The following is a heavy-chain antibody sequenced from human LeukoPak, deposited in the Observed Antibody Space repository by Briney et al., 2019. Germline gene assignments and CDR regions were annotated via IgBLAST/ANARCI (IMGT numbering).Heavy chain of an antibody. CDR1: GFTFSSYS. V-gene: IGHV3-48*02. J-gene: IGHJ6*02. CDR2: ISSSSSTI. D-gene: IGHD6-13*01. CDR3: ARGRVIAGYYYYGMDV. Sequence: GGSLRLSCAASGFTFSSYSMNWVRQAPGKGLEWVSYISSSSSTIYYADSVKGRLTISRDNAKNSLYLQMNSLRDEDTAVYYCARGRVIAGYYYYGMDVWGQGTTVTVSS.